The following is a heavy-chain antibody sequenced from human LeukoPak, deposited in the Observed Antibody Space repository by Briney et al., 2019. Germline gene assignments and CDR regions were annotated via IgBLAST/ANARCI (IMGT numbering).Heavy chain of an antibody. Sequence: PGGSLRLSCAASRFTFSSYGMHWVRQAPGKGLEWVAVISYDGSNKYYADSVKGRFTISRDNSKNTLYLQMNSLRAEDTAVYYCAKGTYDSSGYPPEFFDYWGQGTLVTVSS. J-gene: IGHJ4*02. CDR3: AKGTYDSSGYPPEFFDY. CDR2: ISYDGSNK. V-gene: IGHV3-30*18. CDR1: RFTFSSYG. D-gene: IGHD3-22*01.